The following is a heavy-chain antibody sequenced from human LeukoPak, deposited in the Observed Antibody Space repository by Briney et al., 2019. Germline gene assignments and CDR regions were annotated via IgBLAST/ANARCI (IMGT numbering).Heavy chain of an antibody. CDR1: GGSISSGGYS. Sequence: PSETLSLTCAVSGGSISSGGYSWSWIRQPPGKGLEWIGYIYHSGSTYYNPSPKSRVTISVDRSKNQFSLKLSSVTAADTAVYYYARGAIRYFDWLSHFDYWGQGTLVTVSS. CDR2: IYHSGST. V-gene: IGHV4-30-2*01. CDR3: ARGAIRYFDWLSHFDY. D-gene: IGHD3-9*01. J-gene: IGHJ4*02.